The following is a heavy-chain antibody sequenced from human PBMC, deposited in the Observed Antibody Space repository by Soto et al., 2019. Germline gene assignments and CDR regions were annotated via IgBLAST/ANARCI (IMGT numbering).Heavy chain of an antibody. D-gene: IGHD2-15*01. CDR2: IYKSTTT. Sequence: SETLSLTCSVSGDSISTVDYFWAWIRQPPGQALEYIGYIYKSTTTYYNPPFESRVAISLDTSKSQFSLTVTSVTAADTAVYFCARGRYCLTGRCFPNWFDSWGQGTLVTVSS. CDR3: ARGRYCLTGRCFPNWFDS. CDR1: GDSISTVDYF. V-gene: IGHV4-30-4*01. J-gene: IGHJ5*01.